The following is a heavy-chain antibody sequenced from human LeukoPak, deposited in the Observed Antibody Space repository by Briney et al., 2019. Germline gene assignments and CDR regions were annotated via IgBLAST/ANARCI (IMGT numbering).Heavy chain of an antibody. V-gene: IGHV1/OR15-1*02. CDR2: INPNSGGT. D-gene: IGHD3-22*01. CDR1: GYIFTDYY. Sequence: ASVKVSCKASGYIFTDYYMHWVRQAPGQELGWMGRINPNSGGTNYAQKFQGRVTMTRDTSISTAYTELSSLRSEDTATYYCTRDVGYDSSGYSLNGQTQLNDYWGQGTLVTVSS. CDR3: TRDVGYDSSGYSLNGQTQLNDY. J-gene: IGHJ4*02.